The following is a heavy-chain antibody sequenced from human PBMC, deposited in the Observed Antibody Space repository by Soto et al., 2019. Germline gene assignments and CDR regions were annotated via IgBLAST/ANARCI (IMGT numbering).Heavy chain of an antibody. CDR3: TTXLTGRGLINYYYYGMDV. CDR1: GFTFSNAW. CDR2: IKSKTDGGTT. J-gene: IGHJ6*02. V-gene: IGHV3-15*01. Sequence: PGGSLRLSCAASGFTFSNAWMSWVRQAPGKGLEWVGRIKSKTDGGTTDYAAPVKGRFTISRDDSKNTLYLQMNSLKTEDTAVYYCTTXLTGRGLINYYYYGMDVWGQGTTVTVSS. D-gene: IGHD3-9*01.